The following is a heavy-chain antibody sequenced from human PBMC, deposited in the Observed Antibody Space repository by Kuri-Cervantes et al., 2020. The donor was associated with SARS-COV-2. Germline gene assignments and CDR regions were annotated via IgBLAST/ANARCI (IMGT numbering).Heavy chain of an antibody. CDR3: ASSVIAAIDH. D-gene: IGHD6-6*01. CDR2: IKSKTDGGTT. J-gene: IGHJ4*02. CDR1: GFTFSNAW. V-gene: IGHV3-15*01. Sequence: GESLKISCAASGFTFSNAWMSWVRQAPGKGLEWVGRIKSKTDGGTTDYAAPVKGRFTISRDDSKNTLYLQMNSLRAEDTAVYYCASSVIAAIDHWGQGTLVNVSS.